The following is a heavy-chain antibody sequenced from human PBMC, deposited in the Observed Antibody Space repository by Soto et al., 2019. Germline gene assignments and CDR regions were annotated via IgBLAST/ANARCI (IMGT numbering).Heavy chain of an antibody. CDR1: GYSFTSYW. V-gene: IGHV5-51*01. CDR3: ARQLVDYGDYYYYYMDV. Sequence: GESLKISCKGSGYSFTSYWIGWVRQMPGKGLEWMGIIYPGDSDTRYSPSFQGQVTISADKSISTAYLQWSSLKASDTATYYCARQLVDYGDYYYYYMDVWGKGTTVTVSS. D-gene: IGHD4-17*01. CDR2: IYPGDSDT. J-gene: IGHJ6*03.